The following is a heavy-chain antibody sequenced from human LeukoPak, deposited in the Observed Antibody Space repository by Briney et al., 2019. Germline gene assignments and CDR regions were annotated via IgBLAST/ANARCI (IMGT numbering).Heavy chain of an antibody. CDR2: ISWNSAAI. CDR1: GFIFHDYA. V-gene: IGHV3-9*01. D-gene: IGHD6-13*01. CDR3: AKRARRGIGADGDGFDI. Sequence: GGSLTLSCAASGFIFHDYAMHCVRQVPGKGLEWVSGISWNSAAIGYADSVRGRFIISRDNAKNSLYLQMNSLRFEDTASYYCAKRARRGIGADGDGFDIWGQGTMVTVSS. J-gene: IGHJ3*02.